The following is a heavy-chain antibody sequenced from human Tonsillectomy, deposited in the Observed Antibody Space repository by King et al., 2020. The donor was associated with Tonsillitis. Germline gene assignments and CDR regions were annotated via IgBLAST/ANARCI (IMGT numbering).Heavy chain of an antibody. CDR1: GFTFSSYA. CDR3: ARDLLIVDYYFDY. V-gene: IGHV3-30-3*01. D-gene: IGHD3-22*01. Sequence: VQLVESGGGVVQPGRSLRLSCAASGFTFSSYAMHWVRQAPGKGLEWVAVISYDGSNKYYADSVKGRFTISRDNSKNTLYLQMNSLRAEDTAVYYCARDLLIVDYYFDYWGQGTLVTVSS. CDR2: ISYDGSNK. J-gene: IGHJ4*02.